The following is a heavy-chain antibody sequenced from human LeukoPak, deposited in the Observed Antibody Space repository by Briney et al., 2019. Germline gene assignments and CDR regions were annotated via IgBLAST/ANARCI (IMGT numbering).Heavy chain of an antibody. D-gene: IGHD3-22*01. CDR1: GFTFSSYG. Sequence: GRSLRLSCAASGFTFSSYGMHWVRQAPGKGLEWVAVIYSGGSTYYADSVKGRFTISRDNSKNTLYLQMNSLRAEDTAVYYCATRTMIVVPGETFDYWGQGTLVTVSS. J-gene: IGHJ4*02. V-gene: IGHV3-NL1*01. CDR2: IYSGGST. CDR3: ATRTMIVVPGETFDY.